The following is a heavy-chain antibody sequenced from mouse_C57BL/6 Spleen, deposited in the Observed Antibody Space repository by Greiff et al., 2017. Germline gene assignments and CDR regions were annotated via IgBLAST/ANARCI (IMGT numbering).Heavy chain of an antibody. D-gene: IGHD1-1*01. J-gene: IGHJ3*01. CDR1: GFTFSDYY. Sequence: DVKLVESEGGLVQPGSSMKLSCTASGFTFSDYYMAWVRQVPEKGLEWVANINYDGSSTYYLDSLKSRFIISRDNAKNILYLQMSSLKSEDTATYYCARDGNYYGSSGFAYWGQGTLVTVSA. CDR2: INYDGSST. V-gene: IGHV5-16*01. CDR3: ARDGNYYGSSGFAY.